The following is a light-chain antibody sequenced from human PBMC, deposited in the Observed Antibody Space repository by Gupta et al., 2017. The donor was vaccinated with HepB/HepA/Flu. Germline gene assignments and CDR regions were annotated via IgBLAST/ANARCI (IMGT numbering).Light chain of an antibody. CDR3: QQRNNAHVMCN. CDR1: QSVSSY. CDR2: DAS. V-gene: IGKV3D-11*02. Sequence: EIALTPSPATLSFSPRERATLSCKASQSVSSYLDWYKEKPGQAPRLLIYDASIMATGIKAKCSGSGHGTDFTLTISSRVPEDFAVYYSQQRNNAHVMCNFGQGTKVEIK. J-gene: IGKJ2*04.